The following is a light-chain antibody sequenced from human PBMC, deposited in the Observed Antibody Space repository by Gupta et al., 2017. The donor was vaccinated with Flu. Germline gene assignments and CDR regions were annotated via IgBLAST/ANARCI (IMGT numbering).Light chain of an antibody. CDR2: AAS. Sequence: PSSLSASVGDRVTITCRASQYINNFLNWYQQKPGKAPKILIYAASLLQRGVPSRFSGSGSGADFTLTITRLQPEDFATYYCQQSDDVTWTFGQGT. J-gene: IGKJ1*01. CDR1: QYINNF. V-gene: IGKV1-39*01. CDR3: QQSDDVTWT.